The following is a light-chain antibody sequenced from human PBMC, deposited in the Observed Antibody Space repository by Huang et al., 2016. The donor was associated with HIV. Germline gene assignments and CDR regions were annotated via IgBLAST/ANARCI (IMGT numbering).Light chain of an antibody. CDR3: QQYSVSPWT. Sequence: EIVLTQSPDTLSLSPGERGAISCRASQNVTNDYLAWYQQKSGQAPRLLICGSSGRATGVPVRFGGRGSGAEFILTIDRLEPEDFASYYCQQYSVSPWTFGPGTKLEVK. CDR2: GSS. V-gene: IGKV3-20*01. CDR1: QNVTNDY. J-gene: IGKJ1*01.